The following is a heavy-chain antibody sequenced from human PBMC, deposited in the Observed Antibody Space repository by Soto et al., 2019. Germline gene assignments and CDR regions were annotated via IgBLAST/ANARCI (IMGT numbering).Heavy chain of an antibody. V-gene: IGHV1-2*02. CDR2: IDPNSGDT. CDR1: GYTFTANY. J-gene: IGHJ4*02. Sequence: QVHLVQSGAEVRQPGASVKVSCKASGYTFTANYIHWVRQAPGQALEWMGGIDPNSGDTKYVQNFHERVALARDTSITTAYMELTSLRVDDTAVYYCARDWGYSGRQYYFDYWGQGTLITVSS. CDR3: ARDWGYSGRQYYFDY. D-gene: IGHD3-10*01.